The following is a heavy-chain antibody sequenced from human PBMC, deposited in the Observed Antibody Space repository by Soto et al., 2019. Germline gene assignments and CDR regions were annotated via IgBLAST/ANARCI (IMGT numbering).Heavy chain of an antibody. J-gene: IGHJ4*02. Sequence: QVQLQQWGAGLLKPSETLSLTCAVYGGSFSGYYCSWIRQPPGKGLEWIGEINHSGSTNYNPSLKSRVTISVDTSKNQFSLKLSSVTAADTAVYYCARGRGLDYWGQGTLVTVSS. CDR1: GGSFSGYY. CDR2: INHSGST. CDR3: ARGRGLDY. V-gene: IGHV4-34*01.